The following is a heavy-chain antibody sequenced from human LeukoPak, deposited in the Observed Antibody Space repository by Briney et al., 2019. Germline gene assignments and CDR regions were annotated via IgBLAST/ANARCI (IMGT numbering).Heavy chain of an antibody. J-gene: IGHJ4*02. D-gene: IGHD3-10*01. CDR3: AKRGVVIRGLLVIGYHQEAYHYDF. CDR1: GISLSHYA. CDR2: ISERGGST. V-gene: IGHV3-23*01. Sequence: GGSLRLSCVVSGISLSHYAMTWVRQAPGKGLEWVSYISERGGSTTYADSVKGRFTISRDTSLNTLYLQMNNLRAEDTAVYFCAKRGVVIRGLLVIGYHQEAYHYDFWGQGVLVTVSS.